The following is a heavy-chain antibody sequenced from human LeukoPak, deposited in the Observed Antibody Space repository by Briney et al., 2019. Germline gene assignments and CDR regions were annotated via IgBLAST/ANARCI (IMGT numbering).Heavy chain of an antibody. CDR1: GFSLSTSGVG. J-gene: IGHJ3*02. D-gene: IGHD4-23*01. Sequence: SGPTLVKPTQTLTLTCTFSGFSLSTSGVGVGWIRQPPGKALEWLALIYWNDDKRYSPSLKSRLTITKDTSKNQVVLTMTNMDPVDTATYYCAHGLPAYGGTGYAFDIWGQGTMVTVSS. CDR3: AHGLPAYGGTGYAFDI. V-gene: IGHV2-5*01. CDR2: IYWNDDK.